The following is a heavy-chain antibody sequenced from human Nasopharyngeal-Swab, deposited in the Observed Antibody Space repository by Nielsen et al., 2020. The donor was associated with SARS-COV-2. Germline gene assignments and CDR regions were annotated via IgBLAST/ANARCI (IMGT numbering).Heavy chain of an antibody. CDR3: ATTAFIAVAGTPGDY. J-gene: IGHJ4*02. CDR2: IYYSGST. Sequence: SETLSLTCTLSGGSISSSSYYWGWTRQPPGKGLEWIGSIYYSGSTYYNPSLKSRVTISVDTSKNPFSLKLSSVTAADTAVYYCATTAFIAVAGTPGDYWGQGTLVTVSS. D-gene: IGHD6-19*01. CDR1: GGSISSSSYY. V-gene: IGHV4-39*01.